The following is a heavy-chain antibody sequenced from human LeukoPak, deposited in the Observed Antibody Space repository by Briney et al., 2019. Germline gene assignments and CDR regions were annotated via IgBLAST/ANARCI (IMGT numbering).Heavy chain of an antibody. D-gene: IGHD3-22*01. Sequence: PGRSLTLSCAASGFTFSSYGMHWVRQAPGKGLEWVAVISYDGSNKYYADSVKGRFTISRDNSKNTLYLQMNSLRAEDTAVYYCAKSRSYYYDSSGYYAVDYWGQGTLVTVSS. V-gene: IGHV3-30*18. CDR1: GFTFSSYG. CDR2: ISYDGSNK. CDR3: AKSRSYYYDSSGYYAVDY. J-gene: IGHJ4*02.